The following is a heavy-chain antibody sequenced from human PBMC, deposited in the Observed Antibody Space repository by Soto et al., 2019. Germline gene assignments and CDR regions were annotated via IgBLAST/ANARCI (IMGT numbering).Heavy chain of an antibody. D-gene: IGHD2-8*02. CDR3: AIDRMHFARTGSSGRRLFDP. V-gene: IGHV1-69*13. J-gene: IGHJ5*02. CDR1: GGTFNNNG. CDR2: LIPIFGTP. Sequence: SVKVSCKASGGTFNNNGVTWVRQAPGQGLEWMGGLIPIFGTPSYAQRFQGRVTIIADESTSTAYMELSSLTSEDTAVYYCAIDRMHFARTGSSGRRLFDPWGQGTLVTVSS.